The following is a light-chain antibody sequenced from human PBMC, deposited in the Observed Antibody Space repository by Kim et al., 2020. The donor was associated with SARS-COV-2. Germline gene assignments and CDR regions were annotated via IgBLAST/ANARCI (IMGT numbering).Light chain of an antibody. CDR1: SSNIGSNY. J-gene: IGLJ3*02. Sequence: QSVLTQPPSPSGTPGQKVTISCSGSSSNIGSNYVYCYQQLPGTAPKRLIYRNNQRPSGVPDRFSGSKSGTSASLAISGLRSEDEADYYCAAWDDSLIDPVFGGGT. V-gene: IGLV1-47*01. CDR2: RNN. CDR3: AAWDDSLIDPV.